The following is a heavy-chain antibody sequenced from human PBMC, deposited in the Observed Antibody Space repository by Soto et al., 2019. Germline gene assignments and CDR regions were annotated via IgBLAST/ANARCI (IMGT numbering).Heavy chain of an antibody. Sequence: SETLSLTCTVSGGSISSGGYYWSWIRQHPGKGLEWIGYIYYSGSTYYNPSLKSRVTISVDTSKNQFSLKLSSVTAADTAVYYCARDRRVVAAMAPYYGMDVWGQGTTVTVSS. CDR1: GGSISSGGYY. CDR3: ARDRRVVAAMAPYYGMDV. J-gene: IGHJ6*02. CDR2: IYYSGST. V-gene: IGHV4-31*03. D-gene: IGHD5-18*01.